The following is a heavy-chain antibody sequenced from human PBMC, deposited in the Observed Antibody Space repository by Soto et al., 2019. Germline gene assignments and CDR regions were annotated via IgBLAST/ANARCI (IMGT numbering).Heavy chain of an antibody. Sequence: SETLVPPCAVHGGFFSGYYWRWIREPPGKGLEWIGEIKHSGSTNYNPSLKSRVTISVDTSKNQFSLKLISVTAADTAVYYWASYCGGDCSDYYYYGMDVWGQGTTVTVSS. CDR1: GGFFSGYY. D-gene: IGHD2-21*02. CDR3: ASYCGGDCSDYYYYGMDV. J-gene: IGHJ6*02. V-gene: IGHV4-34*01. CDR2: IKHSGST.